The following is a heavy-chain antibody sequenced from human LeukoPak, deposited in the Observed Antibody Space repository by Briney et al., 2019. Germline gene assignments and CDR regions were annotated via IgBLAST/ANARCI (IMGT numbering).Heavy chain of an antibody. D-gene: IGHD3-9*01. V-gene: IGHV4-34*01. Sequence: PSETLSLTCAVHGGSFSGYYWSWIRQPPGKGLEWIGEINHSGSTNYNPSLKSRVTISVDTSKNQFSLKLSSVTAADTAVYYCALALRYFDWLSPFDYWGQGTLVTVSS. CDR2: INHSGST. J-gene: IGHJ4*02. CDR3: ALALRYFDWLSPFDY. CDR1: GGSFSGYY.